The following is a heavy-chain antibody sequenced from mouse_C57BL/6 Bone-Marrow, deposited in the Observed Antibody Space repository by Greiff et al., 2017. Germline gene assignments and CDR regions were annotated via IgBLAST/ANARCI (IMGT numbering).Heavy chain of an antibody. J-gene: IGHJ1*01. CDR1: GYTFTNYC. D-gene: IGHD1-1*01. CDR2: IYPGGGYT. Sequence: VQLQESGAELVRPGTSVKLSCTASGYTFTNYCLGWVKQRPGHGLEWIGDIYPGGGYTNYNEKFQGKATLTADTSSSTAYMQLSSLTSEDSAVYCGARVYYGSSYWYFDVWGAGTTVTVSS. CDR3: ARVYYGSSYWYFDV. V-gene: IGHV1-63*02.